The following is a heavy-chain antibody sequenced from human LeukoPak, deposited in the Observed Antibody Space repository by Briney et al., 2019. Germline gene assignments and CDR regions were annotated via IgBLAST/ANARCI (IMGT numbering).Heavy chain of an antibody. CDR3: ARHVAAAIDY. J-gene: IGHJ4*02. Sequence: SETLSLTCTVSAGSISSSSYYWGWIRQPPGKGLEWIGSIYYSGSTYYNPSLKSRVTISVDTSKNQFSLKLSSVTAADTAVYYCARHVAAAIDYWGQGTLVTVSS. V-gene: IGHV4-39*01. CDR2: IYYSGST. CDR1: AGSISSSSYY. D-gene: IGHD6-13*01.